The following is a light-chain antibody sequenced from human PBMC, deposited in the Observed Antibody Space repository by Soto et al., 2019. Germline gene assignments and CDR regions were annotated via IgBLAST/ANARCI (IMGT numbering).Light chain of an antibody. CDR3: QQYNSYSYT. CDR2: KAS. Sequence: DIQMTQSPSTLSASVGDRVTITCRASQSISSWLAWYPQKPGKAPKLLIYKASSLESGVPLRFSGSGSGTEFTLTISGLQPDDFATDYGQQYNSYSYTFGKGTKLEIK. V-gene: IGKV1-5*03. J-gene: IGKJ2*01. CDR1: QSISSW.